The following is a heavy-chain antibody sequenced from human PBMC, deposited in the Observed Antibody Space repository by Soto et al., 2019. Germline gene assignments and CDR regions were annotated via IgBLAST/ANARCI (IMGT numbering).Heavy chain of an antibody. CDR3: ASLGVGDWANYYYYYGMDV. V-gene: IGHV3-23*01. CDR1: GFTFSVYA. Sequence: GGSLRLACAATGFTFSVYAMTWVRQAPGKGLEWVSAVTANGGSTYSADSVKGRFTISRDNSKNTLFLQMNSLRAEDTAVYYCASLGVGDWANYYYYYGMDVWGQGTTVTVSS. D-gene: IGHD2-21*02. CDR2: VTANGGST. J-gene: IGHJ6*02.